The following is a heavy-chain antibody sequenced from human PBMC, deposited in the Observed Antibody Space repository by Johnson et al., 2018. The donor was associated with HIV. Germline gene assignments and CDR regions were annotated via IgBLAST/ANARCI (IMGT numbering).Heavy chain of an antibody. CDR1: GFTFSSYD. J-gene: IGHJ3*02. V-gene: IGHV3-13*01. CDR3: ASEVRGVLDI. CDR2: IGTAGDT. D-gene: IGHD3-10*01. Sequence: VQLVESGGGVVRPGGSLRLSCAASGFTFSSYDMHWVRQATGKGLEWVSAIGTAGDTYYPGSVKGRFTISREDAKSSLYLQMNSLRAGDTAVYYCASEVRGVLDIWGQGTMVTVSS.